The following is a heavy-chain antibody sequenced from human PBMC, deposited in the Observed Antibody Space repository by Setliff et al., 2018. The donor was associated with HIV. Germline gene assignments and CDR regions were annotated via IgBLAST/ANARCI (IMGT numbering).Heavy chain of an antibody. CDR3: ARAGMGALRSLFDY. CDR1: GGSISSDDYY. J-gene: IGHJ4*02. V-gene: IGHV4-30-4*08. D-gene: IGHD1-26*01. Sequence: PSETLSLTCTVSGGSISSDDYYWNWIRQPPGKGLEWIGYITYSGSAYYNPSLKSRVTISIDTSENQFPLKLNSVTAADTAIYYCARAGMGALRSLFDYWGQGTLVTVSS. CDR2: ITYSGSA.